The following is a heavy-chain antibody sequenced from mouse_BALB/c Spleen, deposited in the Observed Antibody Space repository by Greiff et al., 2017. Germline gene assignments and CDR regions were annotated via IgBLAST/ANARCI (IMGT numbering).Heavy chain of an antibody. Sequence: DVQLVESGGDLVKPGGSLKLSCAASGFAFSSYDMSWVRQTPEKRLEWVAYISSGGGSTYYPDTVKGRFTISRDNAKNTLYLQMSSLKSEDTAMYYCARHDGYYGAFAYWGQGTLVTVSA. CDR3: ARHDGYYGAFAY. V-gene: IGHV5-12-1*01. CDR2: ISSGGGST. CDR1: GFAFSSYD. D-gene: IGHD2-3*01. J-gene: IGHJ3*01.